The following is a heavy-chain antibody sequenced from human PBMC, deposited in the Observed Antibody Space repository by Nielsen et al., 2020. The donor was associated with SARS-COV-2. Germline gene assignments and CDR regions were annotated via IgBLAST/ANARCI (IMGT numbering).Heavy chain of an antibody. Sequence: VRQAPGKGLVWVSRINSDGSSTSYADSVKGRFTISRDNAKNTLYLQMNSLRAEDTAVYYCAREVGWFGELLETPPYYYYGMDVWGQGTTVTVSS. J-gene: IGHJ6*02. CDR2: INSDGSST. CDR3: AREVGWFGELLETPPYYYYGMDV. V-gene: IGHV3-74*01. D-gene: IGHD3-10*01.